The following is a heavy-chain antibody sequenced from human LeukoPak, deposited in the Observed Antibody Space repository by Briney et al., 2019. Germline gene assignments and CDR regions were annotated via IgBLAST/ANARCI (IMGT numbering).Heavy chain of an antibody. CDR2: IWYDGSNK. J-gene: IGHJ6*02. CDR3: ARDRGITMVLGHYCGMDV. D-gene: IGHD3-10*01. Sequence: PGRSLRLSCAASGFTFSSYGMHWVRQAPGKGLEWVAVIWYDGSNKYYADSVKGRFTISRDNSKNTLYLQMNSLRGEDTAVYYCARDRGITMVLGHYCGMDVWGQGTTVTVSS. V-gene: IGHV3-33*01. CDR1: GFTFSSYG.